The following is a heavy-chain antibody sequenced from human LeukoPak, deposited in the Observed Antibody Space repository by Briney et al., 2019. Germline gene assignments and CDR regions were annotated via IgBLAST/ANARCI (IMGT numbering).Heavy chain of an antibody. CDR2: INHSGST. CDR3: ARGLGNFPPGGY. CDR1: SGSFSGYY. V-gene: IGHV4-34*01. J-gene: IGHJ4*02. D-gene: IGHD1-1*01. Sequence: PSETLSLTCAVYSGSFSGYYWSWIRQPPGKGLEWIGEINHSGSTNYNPSLKSRVTISVDTSKNQFSLKLSSVTAADTAVYYCARGLGNFPPGGYWGQGTLVTVSS.